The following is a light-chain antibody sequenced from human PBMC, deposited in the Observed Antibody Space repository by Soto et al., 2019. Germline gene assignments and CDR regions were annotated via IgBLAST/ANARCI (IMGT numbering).Light chain of an antibody. J-gene: IGLJ2*01. Sequence: QSALTQPASVSGSPGQSITMSCTGSSSDFDDDKYVSWYQQQPGKGPNLLLYGVSNRPSGVSNRFSGSKSGNTASLTISGLQVEDEADYFCGSFTTSSTLPVFGGGTKLTVL. CDR1: SSDFDDDKY. CDR2: GVS. CDR3: GSFTTSSTLPV. V-gene: IGLV2-14*01.